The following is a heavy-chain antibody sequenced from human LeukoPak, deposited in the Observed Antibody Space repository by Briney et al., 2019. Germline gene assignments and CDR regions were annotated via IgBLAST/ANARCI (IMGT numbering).Heavy chain of an antibody. CDR3: ARGWELRF. D-gene: IGHD1-26*01. Sequence: GGSLRLSCAASGFTFDDYAMHWVRQAPGKGLEWVSGISWNSGSIGYADSVKGRFTISRDNAKNSLYLQMNSLRAEDTAVYYCARGWELRFWGQGTLVTVSS. V-gene: IGHV3-9*01. J-gene: IGHJ4*02. CDR2: ISWNSGSI. CDR1: GFTFDDYA.